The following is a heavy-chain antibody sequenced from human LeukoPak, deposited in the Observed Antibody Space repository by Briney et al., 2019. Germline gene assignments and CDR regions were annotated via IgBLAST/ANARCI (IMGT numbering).Heavy chain of an antibody. CDR3: ARQPPGIAAAGNDFDY. CDR1: GGSISSSSYY. CDR2: IYYSGST. Sequence: PSETPSLTCTVSGGSISSSSYYWGWIRQPPGKGLEWLGSIYYSGSTYYNPSLKSRVTISVDTSKNQFSLKLSSVTAADTAVYYCARQPPGIAAAGNDFDYWGQGTLVTVSS. D-gene: IGHD6-13*01. J-gene: IGHJ4*02. V-gene: IGHV4-39*01.